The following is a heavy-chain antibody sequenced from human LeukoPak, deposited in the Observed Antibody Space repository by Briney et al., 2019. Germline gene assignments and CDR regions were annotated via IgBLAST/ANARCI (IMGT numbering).Heavy chain of an antibody. CDR1: GFTFSSDW. J-gene: IGHJ5*02. CDR2: INSDGSST. CDR3: ARGYRYDRYNWFDP. Sequence: TGGSLRLSCAASGFTFSSDWMHWVRQAPGKGLVYGSRINSDGSSTTYADSVKGRFTVSRDNAKNTLYLQMNSLRAEDTAVYYCARGYRYDRYNWFDPWGQGTLVTVSS. V-gene: IGHV3-74*01. D-gene: IGHD5-18*01.